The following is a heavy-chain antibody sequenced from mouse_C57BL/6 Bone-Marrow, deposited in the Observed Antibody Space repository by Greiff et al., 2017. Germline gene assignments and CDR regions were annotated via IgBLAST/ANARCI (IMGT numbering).Heavy chain of an antibody. Sequence: VKLMESGPGLVQPSQSLSITCTVSGFSLTSYGVHWVRQSPGKGLEWLGVIWSGGSTDYNAAFISRLSISKDNSKSQVFFKMNSLQADDTAIYYCARKRKLGLAWFAYWGQGTLVTVSA. J-gene: IGHJ3*01. V-gene: IGHV2-2*01. CDR1: GFSLTSYG. D-gene: IGHD4-1*01. CDR2: IWSGGST. CDR3: ARKRKLGLAWFAY.